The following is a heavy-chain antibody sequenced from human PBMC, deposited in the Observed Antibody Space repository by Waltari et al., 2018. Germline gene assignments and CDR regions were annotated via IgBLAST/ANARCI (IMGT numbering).Heavy chain of an antibody. CDR1: GFTFSSTG. D-gene: IGHD1-26*01. J-gene: IGHJ4*02. CDR2: ISYDGSNK. Sequence: VQLVESGGGVVQPGRSLRLSCAASGFTFSSTGMQWVRQAPGKGLEWVAVISYDGSNKFYGDSVKGRFTISRDNSKNTVYLQMNSLRVEDTAIYYCAKEYSGRSNFDYWGQGTLVTVSS. V-gene: IGHV3-30*18. CDR3: AKEYSGRSNFDY.